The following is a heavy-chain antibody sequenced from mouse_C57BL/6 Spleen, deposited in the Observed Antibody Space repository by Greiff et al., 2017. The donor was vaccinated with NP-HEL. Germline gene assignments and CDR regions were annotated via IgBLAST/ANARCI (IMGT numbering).Heavy chain of an antibody. CDR1: GYTFTDYN. J-gene: IGHJ4*01. D-gene: IGHD2-5*01. V-gene: IGHV1-18*01. CDR2: INPNNGGT. Sequence: EVQLQQSGPELVKPGASVKIPCKASGYTFTDYNMDWVKQSHGKSLEWIGDINPNNGGTIYNQKFTGKATLTVDKSSSTAYMELRSLTSEDTAVYYCASLYYSNAYAMDYWGQGTSVTVSS. CDR3: ASLYYSNAYAMDY.